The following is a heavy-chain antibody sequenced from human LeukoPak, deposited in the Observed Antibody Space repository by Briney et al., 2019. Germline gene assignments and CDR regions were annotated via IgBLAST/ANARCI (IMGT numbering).Heavy chain of an antibody. CDR2: FYSGGST. V-gene: IGHV3-53*01. CDR1: GFTVSSYY. Sequence: GGSLRLSCAASGFTVSSYYMSWVRQAPGKGLEWVSVFYSGGSTYYADSVKGRFTISRDNSKNTLYLQMNSLRVEDTAVYYCAKGNDIGGYYYPHFDYWGQGTLVTVSS. CDR3: AKGNDIGGYYYPHFDY. D-gene: IGHD3-22*01. J-gene: IGHJ4*02.